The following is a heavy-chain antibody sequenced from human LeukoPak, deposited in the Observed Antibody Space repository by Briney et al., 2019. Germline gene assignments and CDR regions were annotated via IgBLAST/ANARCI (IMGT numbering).Heavy chain of an antibody. J-gene: IGHJ3*02. CDR3: AKESPLHGVDI. CDR2: ISAYNGNT. CDR1: GYTFTNYG. D-gene: IGHD3-16*01. V-gene: IGHV1-18*01. Sequence: ASVKVSCKASGYTFTNYGINWVRQAPGQGLEWMGWISAYNGNTNYAQNLQDRVTMTTDTPTSTAYMGLRSLRFDDTGVYYCAKESPLHGVDIWGQGTMVTVSS.